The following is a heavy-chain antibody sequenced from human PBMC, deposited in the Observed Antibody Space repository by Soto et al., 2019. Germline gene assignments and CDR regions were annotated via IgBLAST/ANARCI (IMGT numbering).Heavy chain of an antibody. D-gene: IGHD2-15*01. CDR1: GFTFSDHY. CDR2: IRNKANSYTT. J-gene: IGHJ4*02. V-gene: IGHV3-72*01. Sequence: EVQLVESGGGLVQPGGSLRLSCAASGFTFSDHYMDWVRQAPGKGLEWVGRIRNKANSYTTYYAASVKGRFTISRDDSKNSLYLQINSLKTEDTALYYCASGYCSGGSCYSSPGNYWGQGTLVTVSS. CDR3: ASGYCSGGSCYSSPGNY.